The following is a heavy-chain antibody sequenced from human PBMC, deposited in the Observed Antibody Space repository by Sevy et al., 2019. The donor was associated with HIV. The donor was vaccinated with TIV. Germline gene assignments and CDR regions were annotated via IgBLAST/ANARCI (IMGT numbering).Heavy chain of an antibody. CDR3: AKALNPALESMIEVILRTLKGFDV. D-gene: IGHD3-22*01. J-gene: IGHJ3*01. Sequence: GGSLRLSCTASGFTFNTHAMTWVRQAPGKGLEWVSVISGPGLSTYYADSVKGRFTISRDNSKNTLYLQMNSLGVDDTATYYCAKALNPALESMIEVILRTLKGFDVWGQWTMVTVSS. CDR2: ISGPGLST. CDR1: GFTFNTHA. V-gene: IGHV3-23*01.